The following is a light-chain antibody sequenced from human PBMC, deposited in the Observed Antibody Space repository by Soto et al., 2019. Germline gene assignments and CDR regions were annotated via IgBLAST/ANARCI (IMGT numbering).Light chain of an antibody. CDR1: SSDVGGYNY. V-gene: IGLV2-14*01. Sequence: QSVLTQPASVSGSPGQSITISCTGTSSDVGGYNYVSWYQQHPGKAPKLMISGVSNRPSGVSNRFSGSKSGNTASLTISGLQTEHEADYYCISYTTGVTYVFGTGSKATVL. CDR2: GVS. J-gene: IGLJ1*01. CDR3: ISYTTGVTYV.